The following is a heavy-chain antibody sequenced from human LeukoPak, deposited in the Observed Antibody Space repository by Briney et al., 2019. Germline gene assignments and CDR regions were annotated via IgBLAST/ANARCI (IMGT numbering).Heavy chain of an antibody. D-gene: IGHD1-1*01. J-gene: IGHJ5*02. CDR3: VRDNWNEFDP. CDR1: GYRFSSVG. CDR2: VSTYNSET. Sequence: RASVKVSCKASGYRFSSVGISWVRQAPGQGLEWIGWVSTYNSETNYAPKFQARVTMTKDTSTSTVFLEMWSLRADDTAVYYCVRDNWNEFDPWGQGSLLTVAS. V-gene: IGHV1-18*01.